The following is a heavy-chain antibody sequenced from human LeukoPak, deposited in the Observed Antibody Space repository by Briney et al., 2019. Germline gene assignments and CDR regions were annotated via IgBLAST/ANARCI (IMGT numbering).Heavy chain of an antibody. V-gene: IGHV4-39*01. CDR2: IYYSGST. Sequence: SETLSLTCTVSGGSISSSSYYWGWIRQPPGKGLEWIGSIYYSGSTYYNPSLKSRVTISVDTSKNQFSLKLSSVTAADTAVYYCARRGRYCSGGSCERIFDYWGQGTLVTVSS. CDR3: ARRGRYCSGGSCERIFDY. J-gene: IGHJ4*02. D-gene: IGHD2-15*01. CDR1: GGSISSSSYY.